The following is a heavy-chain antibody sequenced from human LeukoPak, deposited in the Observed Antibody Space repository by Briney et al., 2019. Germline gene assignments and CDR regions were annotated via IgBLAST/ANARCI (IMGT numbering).Heavy chain of an antibody. CDR3: ARVRSGWYVDY. V-gene: IGHV3-48*01. Sequence: GGSLRLSCAASGFTFSSYSMNWVRLAPGKGLEWVSFISTNSTTIYYADSLKGRFTISRDNAKNSLYLQMNSLRAEDTAVYYCARVRSGWYVDYWGQGTLVTVSS. CDR2: ISTNSTTI. D-gene: IGHD6-19*01. CDR1: GFTFSSYS. J-gene: IGHJ4*02.